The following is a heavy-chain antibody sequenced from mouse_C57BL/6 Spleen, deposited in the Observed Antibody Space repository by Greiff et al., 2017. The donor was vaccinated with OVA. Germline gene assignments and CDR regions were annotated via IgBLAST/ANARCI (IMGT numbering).Heavy chain of an antibody. Sequence: LQPSGAELVRPGASVTLSCKASGYTFTDYEMHWVKQTPVHGLEWIGAIDPETGGTAYNQKFKGKAILTTDKSSSTAYMELRSLTSEDSAVYYCTRWVPFAYWGQGTLVTVSA. J-gene: IGHJ3*01. V-gene: IGHV1-15*01. CDR3: TRWVPFAY. CDR1: GYTFTDYE. CDR2: IDPETGGT.